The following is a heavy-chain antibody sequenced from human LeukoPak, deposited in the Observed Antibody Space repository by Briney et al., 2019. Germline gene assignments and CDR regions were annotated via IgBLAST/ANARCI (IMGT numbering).Heavy chain of an antibody. Sequence: GGSLRLSCAASGFIFSNYWMHWVRQVPGKGLVWVSGMDSVGNSRNYADAVKGRFTISRDNAKNTMYLQMNSLRVEDTAVYYCARTAGSSSSRYFDYWGQGTLVTVSS. CDR1: GFIFSNYW. CDR3: ARTAGSSSSRYFDY. D-gene: IGHD6-6*01. J-gene: IGHJ4*02. CDR2: MDSVGNSR. V-gene: IGHV3-74*01.